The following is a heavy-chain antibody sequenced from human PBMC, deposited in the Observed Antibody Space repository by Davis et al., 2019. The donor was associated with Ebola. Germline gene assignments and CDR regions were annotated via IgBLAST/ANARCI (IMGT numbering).Heavy chain of an antibody. CDR3: ARVGESDGDWYFDL. Sequence: PSETLSLTCTVSGGSISSGDYYWSWIRQPPGKGLEWIGYIYYSGSTYYNPSLKSRVTISVDTSKNQFSLKLSSVTAADTAVYYCARVGESDGDWYFDLWGRGTLVTVSS. J-gene: IGHJ2*01. CDR1: GGSISSGDYY. D-gene: IGHD2-21*01. CDR2: IYYSGST. V-gene: IGHV4-30-4*01.